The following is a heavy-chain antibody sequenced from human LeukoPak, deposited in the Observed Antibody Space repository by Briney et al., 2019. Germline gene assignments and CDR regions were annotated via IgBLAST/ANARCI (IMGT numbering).Heavy chain of an antibody. J-gene: IGHJ4*02. V-gene: IGHV3-30*01. CDR3: ASEDSGYYAPFDY. D-gene: IGHD3-22*01. CDR1: GFTFSSYA. Sequence: GGSLRLSCAASGFTFSSYAMHWVRQAPGKGLEWVAVISYDGSNKYYADSVKGRFTISRDNSKNTLYLQMNSLRAEDTAVYYCASEDSGYYAPFDYWGQGTLVTVSS. CDR2: ISYDGSNK.